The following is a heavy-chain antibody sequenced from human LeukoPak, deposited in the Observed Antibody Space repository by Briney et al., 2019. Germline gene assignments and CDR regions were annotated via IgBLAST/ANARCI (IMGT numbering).Heavy chain of an antibody. CDR3: ARDRGSVTGGHVDYYYYGMDV. Sequence: LGASVKVSCKASGYTFTSYGISWVRQAPGQGLEWMGRIIPIFGIANYAQKFQGRVTITADKSTSTAYMELSSLRSEDTAVYYCARDRGSVTGGHVDYYYYGMDVWGQGTTVTVSS. CDR2: IIPIFGIA. D-gene: IGHD1-14*01. V-gene: IGHV1-69*04. J-gene: IGHJ6*02. CDR1: GYTFTSYG.